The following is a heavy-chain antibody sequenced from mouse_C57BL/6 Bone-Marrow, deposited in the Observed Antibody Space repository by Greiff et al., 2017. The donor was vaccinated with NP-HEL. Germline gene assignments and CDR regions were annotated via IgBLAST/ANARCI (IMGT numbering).Heavy chain of an antibody. D-gene: IGHD1-1*01. J-gene: IGHJ3*01. CDR3: ARRYYGSFCAY. CDR2: ISSGGSYT. CDR1: GFTFSSYG. Sequence: EVMLVESGGDLVKPGGSLKLSCAASGFTFSSYGMSWVRQTPDKRLEWVATISSGGSYTYYPDSVKGRFTISRDNAKNTLYLQMSSLKSEDTAMYYCARRYYGSFCAYWGQGTLVTVSA. V-gene: IGHV5-6*02.